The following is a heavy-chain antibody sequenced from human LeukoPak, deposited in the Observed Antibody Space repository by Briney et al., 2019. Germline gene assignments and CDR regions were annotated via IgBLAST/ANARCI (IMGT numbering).Heavy chain of an antibody. D-gene: IGHD6-13*01. CDR1: GFTFSSYA. J-gene: IGHJ4*02. CDR3: AKLNGPYSSSSSTFDY. V-gene: IGHV3-23*01. Sequence: GGSLRLSCAASGFTFSSYAMSWVRQAPGKGLEWVSAISGSGGSTYYADSVKGRFTISRDNAKNSLYLQMNSLRAEDTALYYCAKLNGPYSSSSSTFDYWGQGTLVTVSS. CDR2: ISGSGGST.